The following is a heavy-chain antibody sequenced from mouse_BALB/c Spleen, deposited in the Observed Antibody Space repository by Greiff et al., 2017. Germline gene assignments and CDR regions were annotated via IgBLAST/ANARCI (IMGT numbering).Heavy chain of an antibody. D-gene: IGHD1-1*01. CDR3: GLHYGSSSLPYFDY. J-gene: IGHJ2*01. CDR1: GYSFTDYN. Sequence: EVKLVESGPELVKPGASVKVSCKASGYSFTDYNMYWVKQSHGKSLEWIGYIDPYNGGTSYNQKFKGKATLTVDKSSSTAFMHLNSLTSEDSAVYYCGLHYGSSSLPYFDYWGQGTTLTVSS. V-gene: IGHV1S135*01. CDR2: IDPYNGGT.